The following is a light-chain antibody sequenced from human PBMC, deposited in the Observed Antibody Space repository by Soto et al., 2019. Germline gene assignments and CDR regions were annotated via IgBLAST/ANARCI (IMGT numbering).Light chain of an antibody. CDR3: QYYDNYSGT. CDR1: QTIGSW. Sequence: DIQMTQSPSTLSASVGDRVTITCRASQTIGSWLAWYQRKPGQAPKLLIYKASNLESGVPSRFSGGGSGTEFTLTISSLQPDDFATYYCQYYDNYSGTFGQGTKVEIK. V-gene: IGKV1-5*03. CDR2: KAS. J-gene: IGKJ1*01.